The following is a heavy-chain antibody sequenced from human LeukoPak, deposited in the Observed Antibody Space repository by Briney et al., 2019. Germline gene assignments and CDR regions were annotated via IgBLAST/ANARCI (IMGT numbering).Heavy chain of an antibody. CDR2: ISGSGGST. CDR3: AKAPAGPEYSSSWRFGYNWFDP. Sequence: PGGSLRLSCAASGFSFSNYVMTWVRQAPGKGLEWVSAISGSGGSTYYADSVKGRFTISRDNSKNTLYLQMNSLRGEDTAVYFCAKAPAGPEYSSSWRFGYNWFDPWGQGNLVIVSS. J-gene: IGHJ5*02. CDR1: GFSFSNYV. V-gene: IGHV3-23*01. D-gene: IGHD6-13*01.